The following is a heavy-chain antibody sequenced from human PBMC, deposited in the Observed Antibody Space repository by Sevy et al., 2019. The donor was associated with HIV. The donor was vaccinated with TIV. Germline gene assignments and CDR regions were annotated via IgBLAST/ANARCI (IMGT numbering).Heavy chain of an antibody. J-gene: IGHJ4*02. CDR2: IPYDGSNK. D-gene: IGHD3-22*01. V-gene: IGHV3-30-3*01. Sequence: GGSLRLSCAASGFTFSSYAMHWVRQAPGKALEWVAVIPYDGSNKYYADSVKGRFTISRDNSKNTLYLQMNSLRAEDTAVYYCARDQYYDSSGSPYFDYWGQGTLVTVSS. CDR3: ARDQYYDSSGSPYFDY. CDR1: GFTFSSYA.